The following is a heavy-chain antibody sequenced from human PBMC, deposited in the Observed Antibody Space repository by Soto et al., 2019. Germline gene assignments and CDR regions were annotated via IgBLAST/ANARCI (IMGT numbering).Heavy chain of an antibody. CDR1: GGSISSSNFY. CDR2: IRYGGST. Sequence: QLQLQESGPGLVKPSETLSLTCAVSGGSISSSNFYWGWFRQPPGKGLVWLGSIRYGGSTYYSPSLESRDTISVDTYTNQFSLNVSSVTAADTAVYYCAKDASCCSCGAWGQGALVTFSS. D-gene: IGHD2-15*01. J-gene: IGHJ4*02. V-gene: IGHV4-39*01. CDR3: AKDASCCSCGA.